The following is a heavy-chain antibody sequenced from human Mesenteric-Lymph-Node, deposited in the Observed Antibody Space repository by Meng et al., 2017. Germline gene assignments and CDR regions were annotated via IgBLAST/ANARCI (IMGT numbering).Heavy chain of an antibody. J-gene: IGHJ4*02. CDR3: ARGTPGRSYSDY. Sequence: QVHLLQSGTDVKKPGASVRVSCKASGYTFGSYGICWVRQAPGQGLEWMGWFVNYVDTYPAPKFQGRVTMTTDTHTSTAFMELRSLRSDDTAVYYCARGTPGRSYSDYWGQGTLVTVSS. CDR2: FVNYVDT. CDR1: GYTFGSYG. V-gene: IGHV1-18*01. D-gene: IGHD3-10*01.